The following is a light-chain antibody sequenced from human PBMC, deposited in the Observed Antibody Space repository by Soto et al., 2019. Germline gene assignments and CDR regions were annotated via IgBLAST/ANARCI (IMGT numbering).Light chain of an antibody. V-gene: IGLV4-69*01. Sequence: QSVLTQSPSASASLGASVKLTCTLSSGHSSYAIAWHQQQPEKGPRYLMKLNSDGSHSKGDGIPDRFSGSSSGAERYLTISGLQSEDEADYYCQTGGTGMVFGGGTKLTVL. CDR3: QTGGTGMV. CDR2: LNSDGSH. J-gene: IGLJ2*01. CDR1: SGHSSYA.